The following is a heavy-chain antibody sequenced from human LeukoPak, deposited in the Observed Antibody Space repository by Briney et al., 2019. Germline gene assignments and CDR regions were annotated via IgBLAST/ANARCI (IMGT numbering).Heavy chain of an antibody. CDR3: ARVTVYDSRGDYMDV. Sequence: GASVKVSCKASGGTFSSNAISWVRRAPGQGLEWMGWINPNSGGTNYAQKFQGRVTMTRDTSISTAYMELRSLRSDDTAVYYCARVTVYDSRGDYMDVWGKGTTVTVSS. CDR2: INPNSGGT. CDR1: GGTFSSNA. D-gene: IGHD3-22*01. J-gene: IGHJ6*03. V-gene: IGHV1-2*02.